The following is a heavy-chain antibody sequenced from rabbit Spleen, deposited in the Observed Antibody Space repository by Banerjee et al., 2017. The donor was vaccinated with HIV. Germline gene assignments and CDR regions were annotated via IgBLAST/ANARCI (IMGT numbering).Heavy chain of an antibody. J-gene: IGHJ6*01. V-gene: IGHV1S40*01. D-gene: IGHD8-1*01. CDR3: ARDAGSSFSSYGMDL. CDR2: IVAGSSGST. CDR1: GFSFSNSYY. Sequence: QSLEESGGDLVKPGASLTLTCTASGFSFSNSYYMCWVRQAPGKGPEWIACIVAGSSGSTYYASWAKGRFTISKAASTTVTLQMTSLTAADTATYFCARDAGSSFSSYGMDLWGQGTLVTVS.